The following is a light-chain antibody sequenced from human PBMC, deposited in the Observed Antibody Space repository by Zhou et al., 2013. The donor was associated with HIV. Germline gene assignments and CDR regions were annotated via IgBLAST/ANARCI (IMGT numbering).Light chain of an antibody. J-gene: IGKJ5*01. V-gene: IGKV3-11*01. CDR1: QSVSSY. CDR3: QQRIT. Sequence: EIVLTQSPATLSLSPGERATLSCRASQSVSSYLAWYQQKPGQAPRLLIYDASNRATGIPARLSGSGSGPDFTLTISSLEPEDFAVYYCQQRITFGQGTRLEIK. CDR2: DAS.